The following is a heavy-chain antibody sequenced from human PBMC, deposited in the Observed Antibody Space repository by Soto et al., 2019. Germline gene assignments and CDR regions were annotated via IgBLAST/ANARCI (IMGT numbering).Heavy chain of an antibody. J-gene: IGHJ6*02. D-gene: IGHD3-3*01. V-gene: IGHV1-69*13. CDR3: ARSDRILEWLLNGMDV. CDR1: GGTFSSYA. CDR2: IIPIFGTA. Sequence: GASVKVSCKASGGTFSSYAISWVRQAPGQGLEWMGGIIPIFGTANYAQKFQGRVTITADESTSTAYMELSSLRSEDTAVYYCARSDRILEWLLNGMDVWGQGTTVTVSS.